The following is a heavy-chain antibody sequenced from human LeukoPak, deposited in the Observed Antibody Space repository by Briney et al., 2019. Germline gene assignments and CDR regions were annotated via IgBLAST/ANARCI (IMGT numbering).Heavy chain of an antibody. CDR3: ARIAAAGNRRLNY. Sequence: GASVKASCKASGYTFTSYDINWVRQATGQGLEWMGWMNPNSGNTGYAQRFQGRITMTRNTSISTAYMELSSLTSEDTAVYYCARIAAAGNRRLNYWGQGTLVTVSS. CDR1: GYTFTSYD. D-gene: IGHD6-13*01. V-gene: IGHV1-8*01. CDR2: MNPNSGNT. J-gene: IGHJ4*02.